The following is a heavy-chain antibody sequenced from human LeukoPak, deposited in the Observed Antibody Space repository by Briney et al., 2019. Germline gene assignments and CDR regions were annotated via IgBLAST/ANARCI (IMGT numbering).Heavy chain of an antibody. D-gene: IGHD2-2*01. CDR1: GFTFNYHA. CDR3: ARDSSTNKDYFYGIDV. CDR2: ISYDGRKT. J-gene: IGHJ6*02. V-gene: IGHV3-30*03. Sequence: GGSLRLSCAASGFTFNYHAMHWVRQSPVKGLEWVAIISYDGRKTFYAASVKGRFAISRDNSKKTLYVQMNSLTTEDTAVYYCARDSSTNKDYFYGIDVWGQGTSVIVSS.